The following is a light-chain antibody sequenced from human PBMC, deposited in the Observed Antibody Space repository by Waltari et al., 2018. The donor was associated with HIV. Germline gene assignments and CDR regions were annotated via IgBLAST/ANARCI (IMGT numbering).Light chain of an antibody. CDR3: AAWDDSLKGGA. V-gene: IGLV1-44*01. CDR1: SSNIGSNT. J-gene: IGLJ1*01. CDR2: SNN. Sequence: QSVLTQPPSASGTPGQRVTISCSGSSSNIGSNTVHWYRQLPGTAPKLLIYSNNQRPSGVPDRFSGATAGTSASLFISGLQSEDEADYYCAAWDDSLKGGAFGTGTKVTVL.